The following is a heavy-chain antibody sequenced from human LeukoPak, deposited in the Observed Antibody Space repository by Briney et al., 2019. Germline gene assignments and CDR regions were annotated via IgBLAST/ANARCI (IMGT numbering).Heavy chain of an antibody. J-gene: IGHJ5*02. CDR3: ARDRGDYYGSPNWFDP. CDR2: IYYSGST. CDR1: GGSISSGGYY. V-gene: IGHV4-31*03. Sequence: SQTLSLTCTVSGGSISSGGYYWSWIRQHPGKGLEWIGYIYYSGSTYYNPSPKSRVTISVDTSKNQFSLKLSSVTAADTAVYYCARDRGDYYGSPNWFDPWGQGTLVTVSS. D-gene: IGHD3-10*01.